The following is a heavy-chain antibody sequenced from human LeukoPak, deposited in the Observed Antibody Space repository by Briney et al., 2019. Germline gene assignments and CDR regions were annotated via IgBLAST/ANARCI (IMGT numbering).Heavy chain of an antibody. V-gene: IGHV3-21*04. CDR3: ARAVAAPINWFDP. D-gene: IGHD6-19*01. CDR2: ISSSSSYI. Sequence: GGSLRLSCAASGFTFSSYSMSWVRQAPGKGLEWVSSISSSSSYIYYADSVKGRFTISRDNAKNSLYLQMNSLRAEDTALYYCARAVAAPINWFDPWGQGTLVTVSS. CDR1: GFTFSSYS. J-gene: IGHJ5*02.